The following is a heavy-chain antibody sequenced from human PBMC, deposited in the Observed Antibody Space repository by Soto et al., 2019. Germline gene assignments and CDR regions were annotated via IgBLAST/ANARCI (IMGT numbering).Heavy chain of an antibody. CDR2: ISSRSDYI. Sequence: PGGSLRLSCRASGFTFKGYTMNWVRQAPGKGLEWVSSISSRSDYIHYADSVKGRFTISRDNAKNSLYLQMNSLRAEDTAVYYCARGTVWNYDYWGQGTLVTVSS. J-gene: IGHJ4*02. CDR3: ARGTVWNYDY. V-gene: IGHV3-21*01. CDR1: GFTFKGYT. D-gene: IGHD1-7*01.